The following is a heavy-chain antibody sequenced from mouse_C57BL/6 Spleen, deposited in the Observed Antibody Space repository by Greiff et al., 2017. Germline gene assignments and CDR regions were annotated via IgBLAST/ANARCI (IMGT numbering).Heavy chain of an antibody. J-gene: IGHJ2*01. CDR3: ASGRSGYVRDK. V-gene: IGHV1-62-3*01. CDR1: GYTFTSYG. Sequence: QVQLQQPGAELVQPGASVKLSCKASGYTFTSYGMRWVKQRPGRGLEWIGKIDPNSGGTKYNEKFKGKATLTADKSSSTAYMELRSLTSEDSAVYCCASGRSGYVRDKWGQGTTLTVSS. CDR2: IDPNSGGT. D-gene: IGHD3-2*02.